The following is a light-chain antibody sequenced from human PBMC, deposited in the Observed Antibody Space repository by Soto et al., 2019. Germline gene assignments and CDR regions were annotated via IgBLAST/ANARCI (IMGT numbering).Light chain of an antibody. CDR1: SSNIGAGYN. CDR2: GNS. J-gene: IGLJ2*01. Sequence: QSVLTQPPSVSGAPGQRVTISCTGSSSNIGAGYNVHWYQQLPGTAPKLLLYGNSNRPSGVPDRFSGSKSGTSASLAITGLQAEDEADYSCQSYDSSLSGYVVFGGGTKLTVL. V-gene: IGLV1-40*01. CDR3: QSYDSSLSGYVV.